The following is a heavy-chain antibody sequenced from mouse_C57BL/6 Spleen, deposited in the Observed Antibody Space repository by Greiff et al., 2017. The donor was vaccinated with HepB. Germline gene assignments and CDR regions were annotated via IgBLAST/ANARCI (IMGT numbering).Heavy chain of an antibody. CDR1: GFTFSDYG. D-gene: IGHD2-4*01. Sequence: EVQVVESGGGLVKPGGSLKLSCAASGFTFSDYGMHWVRQAPEKGLEWVAYISSGSSTIYYADTVKGRFTISRDNAKNTLFLQMTSLRSEDTAMYYCARQGYDYDEAWFAYWGQGTLVTVSA. J-gene: IGHJ3*01. CDR3: ARQGYDYDEAWFAY. V-gene: IGHV5-17*01. CDR2: ISSGSSTI.